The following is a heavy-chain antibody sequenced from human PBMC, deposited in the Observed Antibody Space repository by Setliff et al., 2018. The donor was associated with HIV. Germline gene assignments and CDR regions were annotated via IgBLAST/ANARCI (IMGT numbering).Heavy chain of an antibody. CDR1: GGSISSYY. CDR2: IYSSGST. V-gene: IGHV4-59*08. J-gene: IGHJ4*02. D-gene: IGHD3-22*01. Sequence: SETLSLTCTASGGSISSYYWNWIRQPPGRGLEWIGFIYSSGSTNYNPSLKSRVIISLDTSKNQFSLKLSSVTAADTAVYYCARHDNYDSSGYYNLYYFDYWGQGTLVTVSS. CDR3: ARHDNYDSSGYYNLYYFDY.